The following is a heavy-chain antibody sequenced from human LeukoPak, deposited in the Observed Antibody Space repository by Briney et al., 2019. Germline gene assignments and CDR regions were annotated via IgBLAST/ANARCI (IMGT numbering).Heavy chain of an antibody. CDR1: GFTFSDHY. D-gene: IGHD3-10*01. CDR2: TRNKANSYTT. J-gene: IGHJ6*03. V-gene: IGHV3-72*01. Sequence: QPGGSLRLSCAASGFTFSDHYMDWVRRAPGKGLEWVGRTRNKANSYTTEYAASVKGRFTISRDDSKNSLYLQMNSLKTEDTAVYYCARDSMVRGVYYMDVWGKGTTVTVSS. CDR3: ARDSMVRGVYYMDV.